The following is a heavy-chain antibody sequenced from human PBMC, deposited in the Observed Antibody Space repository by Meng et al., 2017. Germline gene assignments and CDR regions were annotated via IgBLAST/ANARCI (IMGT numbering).Heavy chain of an antibody. CDR3: ARYCSGGSCYRSFDY. D-gene: IGHD2-15*01. V-gene: IGHV1-18*01. CDR2: ISAYNGNT. Sequence: ASVKVSCKASGYTFTSYGISWVRQAPGQGLEWMGWISAYNGNTNYAQKLQGRVTMTTDTSTSTAYMEPRSLRSDDTAVYYCARYCSGGSCYRSFDYWGQGTLVTVSS. CDR1: GYTFTSYG. J-gene: IGHJ4*02.